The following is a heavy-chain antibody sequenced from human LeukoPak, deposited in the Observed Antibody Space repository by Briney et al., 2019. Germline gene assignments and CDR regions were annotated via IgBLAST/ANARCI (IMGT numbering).Heavy chain of an antibody. CDR1: GYTFTSYG. CDR2: ISAYNGNT. J-gene: IGHJ4*02. D-gene: IGHD4-23*01. Sequence: ASVKVSCKASGYTFTSYGISWVRQAPGQGLEWMGWISAYNGNTNYAQKLQGRVTMTTDTSTSTAYMELRSLRSDDTAVYYCATAPTTVVTPLGSGDGYWGQGTLVTVSS. CDR3: ATAPTTVVTPLGSGDGY. V-gene: IGHV1-18*01.